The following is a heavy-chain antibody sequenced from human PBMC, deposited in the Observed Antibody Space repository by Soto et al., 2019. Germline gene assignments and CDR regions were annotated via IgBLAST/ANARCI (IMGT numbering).Heavy chain of an antibody. CDR3: AREFYYGSGSFSSNWFDP. Sequence: PGGSLRLSCAASGFTFSSYAMHWVRQAPGKGLEWVAVISYDGSNKYYADSVKGRFTISRDNSKNTLYLQMNSLRAEDTAVYYCAREFYYGSGSFSSNWFDPSGQGTLVTVSS. CDR1: GFTFSSYA. J-gene: IGHJ5*02. D-gene: IGHD3-10*01. CDR2: ISYDGSNK. V-gene: IGHV3-30-3*01.